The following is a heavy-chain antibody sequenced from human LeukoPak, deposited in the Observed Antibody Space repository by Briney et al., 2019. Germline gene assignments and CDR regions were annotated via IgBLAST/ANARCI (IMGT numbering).Heavy chain of an antibody. D-gene: IGHD2-2*01. CDR3: ARDIVVVPAATYYFDY. Sequence: SETLSLTCTVSGGSISSYYWSWIRQPAGKGLEWIGRIYTSGSTNYNPSLKSRVTMSVDTSENQFSLKLSSVTAADTAVYYCARDIVVVPAATYYFDYWGQGTLVTVSS. CDR2: IYTSGST. J-gene: IGHJ4*02. CDR1: GGSISSYY. V-gene: IGHV4-4*07.